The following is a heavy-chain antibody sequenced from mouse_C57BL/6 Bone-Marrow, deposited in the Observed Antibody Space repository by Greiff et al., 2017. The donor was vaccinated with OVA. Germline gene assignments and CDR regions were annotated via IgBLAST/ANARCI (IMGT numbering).Heavy chain of an antibody. CDR2: IYPRSGNT. Sequence: VKLVESGAELARPGASVKLSCKASGYTFTSYGISWVKQRTGQGLECIGEIYPRSGNTYYNEKFKGKATLTADKSSSTAYMELRSLTSEDSAVYFCASSPWFAYWGQGTLVTVSA. CDR1: GYTFTSYG. V-gene: IGHV1-81*01. J-gene: IGHJ3*01. D-gene: IGHD6-2*01. CDR3: ASSPWFAY.